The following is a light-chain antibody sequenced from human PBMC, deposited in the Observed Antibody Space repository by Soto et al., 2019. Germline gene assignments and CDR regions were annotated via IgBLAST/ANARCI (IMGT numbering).Light chain of an antibody. J-gene: IGKJ1*01. V-gene: IGKV3-20*01. Sequence: EIVLTQSPGPLSLSPVSRAPLSCRASQSVSSSYLAWYQQKPVQATRLLIYGASSRATGIPDRFSGSGYGTDFTLTISRMEPEDYAVYFCQHYSSKTVGKGTKV. CDR3: QHYSSKT. CDR2: GAS. CDR1: QSVSSSY.